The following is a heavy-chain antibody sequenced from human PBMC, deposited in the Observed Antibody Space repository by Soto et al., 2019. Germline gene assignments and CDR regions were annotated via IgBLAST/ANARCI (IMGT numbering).Heavy chain of an antibody. CDR3: VGGVVGSNYYYLDF. CDR2: ISSSSTTI. Sequence: PGGSLSLSCTASEPTFSTYNMTWVRQAPGERLEWISYISSSSTTIYYSDPVKGRFTISRDNAKKSVYLQMNSLRAEDTAVYYCVGGVVGSNYYYLDFWGQGTQITVS. J-gene: IGHJ4*02. D-gene: IGHD4-4*01. V-gene: IGHV3-48*01. CDR1: EPTFSTYN.